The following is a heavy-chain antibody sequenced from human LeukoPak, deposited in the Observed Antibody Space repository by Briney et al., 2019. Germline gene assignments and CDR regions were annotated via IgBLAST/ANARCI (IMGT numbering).Heavy chain of an antibody. Sequence: PGGSLRLSCEASPFIFSGHWPNWVRQTPGKGLEWVASIKEDGSERQYVDSVKGRFSISRDNTKGSLFLQLNSLRAEDTAVYYCARDLGYCTNGACHTRFDYWGQGTLVTVSS. CDR2: IKEDGSER. D-gene: IGHD2-8*01. CDR1: PFIFSGHW. J-gene: IGHJ4*02. CDR3: ARDLGYCTNGACHTRFDY. V-gene: IGHV3-7*03.